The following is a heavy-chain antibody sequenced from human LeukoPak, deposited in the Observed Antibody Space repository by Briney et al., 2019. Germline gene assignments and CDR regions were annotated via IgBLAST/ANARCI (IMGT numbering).Heavy chain of an antibody. J-gene: IGHJ4*02. D-gene: IGHD3-22*01. CDR3: AREGGDYYDSSGYYGLFDY. V-gene: IGHV3-30-3*01. CDR1: GFTFSSYA. CDR2: ISYDGSNK. Sequence: GGSLRLSCAASGFTFSSYAMHWVRQAPGKGLEWVAVISYDGSNKYYADSVKGRFTISRDNSKNTLYLQMNSLRAEDTAVYYCAREGGDYYDSSGYYGLFDYWGQGTLVTVSS.